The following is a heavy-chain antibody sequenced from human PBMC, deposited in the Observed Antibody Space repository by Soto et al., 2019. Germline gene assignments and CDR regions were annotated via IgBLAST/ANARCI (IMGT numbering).Heavy chain of an antibody. CDR2: SYYSGRT. Sequence: SETLSLTCTVSGGSIGSYYWSWIRQPPGKGLEWIGYSYYSGRTNYYTSLKSRVAISIDTSTNQLSLKLSSVTAADTAVYFCARQFTDGYNALGYWGRGILVTVSS. CDR3: ARQFTDGYNALGY. CDR1: GGSIGSYY. D-gene: IGHD5-12*01. J-gene: IGHJ4*02. V-gene: IGHV4-59*08.